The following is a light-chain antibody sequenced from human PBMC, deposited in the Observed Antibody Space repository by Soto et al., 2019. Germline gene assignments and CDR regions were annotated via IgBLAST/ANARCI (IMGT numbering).Light chain of an antibody. CDR2: DVS. J-gene: IGLJ2*01. CDR1: SSDVGGYYS. CDR3: SSYTSSSTRV. Sequence: QSALTQPASVSGSPGQSIAISCTGTSSDVGGYYSVSWYQQHPGKAPKLVIYDVSNRPSGVSKRFSGSKSGNTASLTISGLQAEDEADYYCSSYTSSSTRVFGGGTKVTVL. V-gene: IGLV2-14*01.